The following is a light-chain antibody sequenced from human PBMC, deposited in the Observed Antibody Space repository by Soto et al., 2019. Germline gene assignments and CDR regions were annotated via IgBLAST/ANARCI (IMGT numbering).Light chain of an antibody. CDR1: SGSVSTSYY. J-gene: IGLJ2*01. V-gene: IGLV8-61*01. CDR3: VLYMGSGTVV. CDR2: STN. Sequence: QTVVTQEPSFSVSPGGTVTLTCGLSSGSVSTSYYPSWYQQTPGQAPRTLIYSTNTRSSGVPDRFSGSILGNKAALTITGAQADDESDYYCVLYMGSGTVVFGGETKVTVL.